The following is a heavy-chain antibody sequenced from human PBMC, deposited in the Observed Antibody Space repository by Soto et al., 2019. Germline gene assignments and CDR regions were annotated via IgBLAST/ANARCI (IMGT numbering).Heavy chain of an antibody. D-gene: IGHD3-10*01. CDR1: GFTFSSYA. CDR2: ISGSGGST. Sequence: GGSLRLSCAASGFTFSSYAMSWVRQAPGKGLEWVSAISGSGGSTYYADSVKGRFTISRDNSKNTLYLQMNSLRAEDTAVYYCAKHGYGSGSQYYFDYWGQGTLVTVSS. J-gene: IGHJ4*02. CDR3: AKHGYGSGSQYYFDY. V-gene: IGHV3-23*01.